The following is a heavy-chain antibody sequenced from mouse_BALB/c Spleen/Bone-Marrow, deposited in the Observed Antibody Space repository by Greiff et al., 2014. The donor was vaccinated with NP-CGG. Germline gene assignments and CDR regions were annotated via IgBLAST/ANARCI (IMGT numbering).Heavy chain of an antibody. CDR3: ARDGNGFAY. J-gene: IGHJ3*01. V-gene: IGHV1-18*01. CDR1: GYSFTGYT. D-gene: IGHD2-1*01. Sequence: EVQLVESGPELVKPGASMKISCKASGYSFTGYTMNWVKQSHGKNPEWIGLINPYNGGTSYNQKFKGKATLTVDKSSSTAYMELFSLTSEDSAVYYCARDGNGFAYWGQGTLVTVSA. CDR2: INPYNGGT.